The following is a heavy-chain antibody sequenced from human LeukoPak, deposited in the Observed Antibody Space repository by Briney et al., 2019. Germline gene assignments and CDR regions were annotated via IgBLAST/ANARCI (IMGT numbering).Heavy chain of an antibody. CDR1: GFTFSSYW. J-gene: IGHJ4*02. CDR2: IKGDESST. Sequence: GGSLRLSCAASGFTFSSYWMHWVRHTPGKGLVWVSRIKGDESSTSYADSVKGRFTISRDNAKNTLYLQMNSLRAEDTAVYYCARDGYSFGHDFDYWGQGTLVTVSS. V-gene: IGHV3-74*01. CDR3: ARDGYSFGHDFDY. D-gene: IGHD5-18*01.